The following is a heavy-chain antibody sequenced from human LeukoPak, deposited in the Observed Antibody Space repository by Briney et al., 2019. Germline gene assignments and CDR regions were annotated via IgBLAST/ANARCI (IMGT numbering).Heavy chain of an antibody. Sequence: ASVKVSCKASGYTFTGYYMHWVRQAPGQGLEWMGWINPNSGGTNYAQKFQGRVTMTRDTSISTAYMELSRLRSDDTAVFYCARAPVTQYFYYYGMDVWGQGTTVTVSS. J-gene: IGHJ6*02. D-gene: IGHD2-21*02. CDR3: ARAPVTQYFYYYGMDV. CDR1: GYTFTGYY. CDR2: INPNSGGT. V-gene: IGHV1-2*02.